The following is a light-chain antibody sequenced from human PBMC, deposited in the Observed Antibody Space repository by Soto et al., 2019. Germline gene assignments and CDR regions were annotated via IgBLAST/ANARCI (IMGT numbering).Light chain of an antibody. CDR1: SSDVGGFNY. J-gene: IGLJ2*01. Sequence: QSVLTQPASVSGSPGQSITISCTGTSSDVGGFNYVSWYQHHPGKAPQLMIYEVSNRPSGVSNRFSGSKSGNTASLTISGLQAEDEADYYCLSYTDSSNVVFGGGTQLTVL. CDR3: LSYTDSSNVV. V-gene: IGLV2-14*01. CDR2: EVS.